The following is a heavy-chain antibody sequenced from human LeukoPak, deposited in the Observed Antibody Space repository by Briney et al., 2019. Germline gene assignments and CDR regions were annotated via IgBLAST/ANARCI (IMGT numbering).Heavy chain of an antibody. J-gene: IGHJ2*01. CDR1: GFTFSSYA. Sequence: GGSLRLSCAASGFTFSSYAMSWVRQAPGKGLEWVSAISGTGSGTYYAASVKGRFTISRDNSKNALYLQMNSLRAEDTALYYCAKDHSNWYFDLWGRGTLLTVSS. V-gene: IGHV3-23*01. CDR3: AKDHSNWYFDL. CDR2: ISGTGSGT.